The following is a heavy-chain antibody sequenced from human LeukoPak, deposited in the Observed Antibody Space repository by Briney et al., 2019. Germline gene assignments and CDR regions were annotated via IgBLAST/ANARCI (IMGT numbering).Heavy chain of an antibody. D-gene: IGHD6-13*01. V-gene: IGHV3-7*01. J-gene: IGHJ6*02. Sequence: VGSLRLSCAASGFTFSTDLMSCVRQAPGKGLKCVANIKQDVSAKYYVDSVKGRLSIYRDKTKNSLYLQMKSLRAEDTAVYYCARGSSIAAAGDYYYYGMDVWGQGTTVTVSS. CDR3: ARGSSIAAAGDYYYYGMDV. CDR1: GFTFSTDL. CDR2: IKQDVSAK.